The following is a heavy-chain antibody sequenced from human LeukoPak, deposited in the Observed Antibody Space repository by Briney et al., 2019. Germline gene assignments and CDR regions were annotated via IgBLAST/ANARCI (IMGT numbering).Heavy chain of an antibody. V-gene: IGHV1-69*05. CDR2: IIPIFGTA. CDR3: ARDGGIYGGPDY. Sequence: ASVKVPCKASGGTFISYAISWVRQAPGQGLEWMGGIIPIFGTANYAQKLQGRVTMTTDTSTSTAYMELRSLRSDDTAVYYCARDGGIYGGPDYWGQGTLVTVSS. CDR1: GGTFISYA. D-gene: IGHD4-23*01. J-gene: IGHJ4*02.